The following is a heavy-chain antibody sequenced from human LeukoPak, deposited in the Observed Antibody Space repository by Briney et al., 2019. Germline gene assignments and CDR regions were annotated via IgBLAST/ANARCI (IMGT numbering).Heavy chain of an antibody. Sequence: PGGSLRLSCAASGFTFSSYGMHWVRQAPGKGLEWVAFIRYDGSNKYYADSVKGRFTISRDNSKNTLYLQMNGLRAEDTAVYYCAKTYYYDSSGPPRYYCYYMDVWGKGTTVTISS. CDR1: GFTFSSYG. CDR3: AKTYYYDSSGPPRYYCYYMDV. D-gene: IGHD3-22*01. J-gene: IGHJ6*03. CDR2: IRYDGSNK. V-gene: IGHV3-30*02.